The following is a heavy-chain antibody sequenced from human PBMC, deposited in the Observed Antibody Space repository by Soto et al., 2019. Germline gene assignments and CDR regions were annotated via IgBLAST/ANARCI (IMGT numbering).Heavy chain of an antibody. CDR3: ARGVGYGGKSDAFDI. CDR1: GGSFSGYY. Sequence: QVQLQQWGAGLLKPSETLSLTCAVYGGSFSGYYWSWIRQPPGKGLEWIGEINHSGSTNYNPSLNTRVTISVDTSKNQFAPKLSSVTAADTTVYYCARGVGYGGKSDAFDIWGQGTMVAVSS. J-gene: IGHJ3*02. V-gene: IGHV4-34*01. CDR2: INHSGST. D-gene: IGHD4-17*01.